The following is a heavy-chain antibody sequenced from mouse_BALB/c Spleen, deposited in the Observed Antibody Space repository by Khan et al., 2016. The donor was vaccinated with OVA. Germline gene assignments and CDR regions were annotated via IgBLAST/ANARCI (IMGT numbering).Heavy chain of an antibody. CDR3: ARTARIKY. J-gene: IGHJ2*01. Sequence: EVELVESGPGRVKPSQSLSLTCTVTGYSITSGYGWNWIRQFPGNKLEWMGYISYSGSTNYNPSLQSRISITRDTSKNQFFLQLNSVTTEDTATYYCARTARIKYWGQGTTLTVSS. CDR2: ISYSGST. D-gene: IGHD1-2*01. V-gene: IGHV3-2*02. CDR1: GYSITSGYG.